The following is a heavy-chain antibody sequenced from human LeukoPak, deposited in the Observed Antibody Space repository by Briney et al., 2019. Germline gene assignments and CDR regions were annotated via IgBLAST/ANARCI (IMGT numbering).Heavy chain of an antibody. CDR2: INGDGIAI. D-gene: IGHD3-10*01. CDR3: ARGGSPFY. J-gene: IGHJ4*02. CDR1: GFSFSSHW. V-gene: IGHV3-74*01. Sequence: QAGGSLRLSCVGSGFSFSSHWLHWVRQVPGKGLEWVARINGDGIAINYADSVKGRFTISRDNAKNTVYLQMNSLRVEDTAVFYCARGGSPFYWGRGTPVTVSS.